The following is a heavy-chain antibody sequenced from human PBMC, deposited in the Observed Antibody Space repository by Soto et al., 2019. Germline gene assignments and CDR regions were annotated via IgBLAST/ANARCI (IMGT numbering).Heavy chain of an antibody. Sequence: QVQLQESGPGLVKPSETLSLTCTVSGGSVSGGAYYWTWIRQPPGKGLEWIGYIYYNGSTTYNPSPKSRVPISIETSKDHFSLKLTSVTAADTPVYYCARDLRGYSRAFDYWVQGALVTVSS. J-gene: IGHJ4*02. CDR1: GGSVSGGAYY. CDR3: ARDLRGYSRAFDY. CDR2: IYYNGST. V-gene: IGHV4-61*08. D-gene: IGHD5-18*01.